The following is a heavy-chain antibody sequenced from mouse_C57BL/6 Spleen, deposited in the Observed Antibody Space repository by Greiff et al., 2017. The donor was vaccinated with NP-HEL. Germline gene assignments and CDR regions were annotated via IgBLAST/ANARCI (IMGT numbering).Heavy chain of an antibody. CDR1: GYSITSGYY. Sequence: EVKLMESGPGLVKPSQSLSLTCSVTGYSITSGYYWNWIRQFPGNKLEWMGYISYDGSNNYNPSLKNRISITRDTSKNQFFLKLNSVTTEDTATYYCARDGYYGYYAMDYWGQGTSVTVSS. V-gene: IGHV3-6*01. CDR3: ARDGYYGYYAMDY. D-gene: IGHD2-3*01. CDR2: ISYDGSN. J-gene: IGHJ4*01.